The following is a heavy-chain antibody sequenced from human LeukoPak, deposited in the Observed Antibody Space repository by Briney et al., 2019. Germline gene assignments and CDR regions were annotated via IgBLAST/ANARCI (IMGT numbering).Heavy chain of an antibody. D-gene: IGHD2-2*02. CDR2: IYYSGST. V-gene: IGHV4-61*05. CDR1: GGSISSSSYY. J-gene: IGHJ5*02. Sequence: SETLSLTCTVSGGSISSSSYYWGWIRQPPGKGLEWIGYIYYSGSTNYNPSLKSRVTISVDTSKNQFSLKLRSVTAADTAVYYCARGVVPAAIGGWFDPWGQGTLVTVSS. CDR3: ARGVVPAAIGGWFDP.